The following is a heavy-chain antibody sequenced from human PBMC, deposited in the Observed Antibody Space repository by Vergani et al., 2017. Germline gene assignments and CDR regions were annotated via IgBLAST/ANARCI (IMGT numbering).Heavy chain of an antibody. Sequence: QVQLQESGPGLVKPSETLSLTCTVSGGSVSSGSYYWSWIRQPAGKGLEWIGYIYYSGSTNYNPSLKSRVTISVDTSKNQFSLKLSSVTAADTAVYYCARAGYYYDSSGYFDDWGQGTLVTVSS. V-gene: IGHV4-61*10. CDR1: GGSVSSGSYY. J-gene: IGHJ4*02. D-gene: IGHD3-22*01. CDR2: IYYSGST. CDR3: ARAGYYYDSSGYFDD.